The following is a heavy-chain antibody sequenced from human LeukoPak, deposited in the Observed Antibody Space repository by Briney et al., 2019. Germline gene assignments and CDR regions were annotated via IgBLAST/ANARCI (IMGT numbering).Heavy chain of an antibody. CDR3: ARDRIVVVPAASYYYYYGMDV. V-gene: IGHV1-69*13. CDR2: IIPIFGTA. CDR1: GGTFSSYA. J-gene: IGHJ6*02. D-gene: IGHD2-2*01. Sequence: GASVTVSCKASGGTFSSYAISWVRQAPGQGLEWMGGIIPIFGTANYAQKFQGRVTITADESTSTAYMELSSLRSEDTAVYYCARDRIVVVPAASYYYYYGMDVWGQGTTVTVSS.